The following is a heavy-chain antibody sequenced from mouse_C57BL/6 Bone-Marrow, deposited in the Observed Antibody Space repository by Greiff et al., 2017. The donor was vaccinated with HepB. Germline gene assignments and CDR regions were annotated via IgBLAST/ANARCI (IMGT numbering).Heavy chain of an antibody. V-gene: IGHV1-82*01. D-gene: IGHD2-12*01. CDR3: LRRKDY. J-gene: IGHJ4*01. Sequence: LQESGPELVKPGASVKISCKASGYAFSSSWMNWVKQRPGKGLEWIGRIYPGDGDTNYNRKFKGKATLTADKSSSTAYMQLSSLTSEDSAVYFCLRRKDYWGQGTSVTVSS. CDR1: GYAFSSSW. CDR2: IYPGDGDT.